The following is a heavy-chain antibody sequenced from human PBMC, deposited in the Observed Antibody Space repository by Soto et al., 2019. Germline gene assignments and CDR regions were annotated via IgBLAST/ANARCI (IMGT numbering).Heavy chain of an antibody. CDR1: GFTFSSYA. V-gene: IGHV3-30-3*01. CDR3: ARAPDCSGGSCYRYY. J-gene: IGHJ4*02. D-gene: IGHD2-15*01. CDR2: ISYDGSNK. Sequence: PGGSLRLSCAASGFTFSSYAMHWVRQAPGKGLEWVAVISYDGSNKYYADSVKGRFTISRDNSKNTLYLQMNSLRAEDTAVYHCARAPDCSGGSCYRYYWGQGTLVTVSS.